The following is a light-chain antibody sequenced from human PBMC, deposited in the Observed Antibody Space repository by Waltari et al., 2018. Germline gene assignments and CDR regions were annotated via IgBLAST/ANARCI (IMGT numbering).Light chain of an antibody. Sequence: DIQMTQSPSSLSASVGDRVTITCRASQRIDTYLNWYQQKPGKAPKLLIYAASSLQGGVPSRFSGSGSGTDFTLTISSLQPEDFATYYCQQSYVTAVFGPGTKVDIK. V-gene: IGKV1-39*01. CDR2: AAS. J-gene: IGKJ3*01. CDR1: QRIDTY. CDR3: QQSYVTAV.